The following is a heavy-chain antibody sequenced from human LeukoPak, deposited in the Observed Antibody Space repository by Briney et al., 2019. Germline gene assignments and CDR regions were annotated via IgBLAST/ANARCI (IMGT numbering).Heavy chain of an antibody. V-gene: IGHV3-30-3*01. Sequence: GGSLRLSCAASGFTFSSYAMHWVRQAPGKGLEWVAVISYDGSNKYYADSVKGRFTISRDNSKNTLYLQMNSLRAEDTAVYYCARDRAVAGRGPPDYWGQGTLVTVSS. D-gene: IGHD6-19*01. CDR1: GFTFSSYA. J-gene: IGHJ4*02. CDR3: ARDRAVAGRGPPDY. CDR2: ISYDGSNK.